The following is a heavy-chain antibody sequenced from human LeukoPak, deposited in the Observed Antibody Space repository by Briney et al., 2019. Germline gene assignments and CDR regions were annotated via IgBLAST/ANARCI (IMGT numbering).Heavy chain of an antibody. Sequence: SETLSLTCAVYGGSFSGYYWSWIRQPPGKGLEWIGEINHSGSTNYNPSLKSRVTISVDTSKNQFSLKLSSVTAADTAVYYCARAGRMYYYDSSGWFDPWGQGTLVTVSS. V-gene: IGHV4-34*01. D-gene: IGHD3-22*01. J-gene: IGHJ5*02. CDR2: INHSGST. CDR3: ARAGRMYYYDSSGWFDP. CDR1: GGSFSGYY.